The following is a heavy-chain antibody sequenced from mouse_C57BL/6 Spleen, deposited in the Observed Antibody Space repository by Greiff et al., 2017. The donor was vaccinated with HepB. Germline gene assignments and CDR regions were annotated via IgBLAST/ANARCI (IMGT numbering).Heavy chain of an antibody. CDR3: TRGRYDYDGAWFAY. V-gene: IGHV5-9-1*02. Sequence: EVKLVESGEGLVKPGGSLKLSCAASGFTFSSYAMSWVRQTPEKRLEWVAYISSGGDYIYYADTVKGRFTISRDNARNTLYLQMSSLKSEDTAMYYCTRGRYDYDGAWFAYWGQGTLVTVSA. CDR1: GFTFSSYA. J-gene: IGHJ3*01. D-gene: IGHD2-4*01. CDR2: ISSGGDYI.